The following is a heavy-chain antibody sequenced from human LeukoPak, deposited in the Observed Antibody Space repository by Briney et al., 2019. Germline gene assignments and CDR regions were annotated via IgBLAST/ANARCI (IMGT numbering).Heavy chain of an antibody. J-gene: IGHJ4*02. CDR2: INSDGGST. Sequence: GGSLRLSCAASGFTFSSYWMHWVRQAPGRGLEWVSRINSDGGSTTYADSVKGRFTISRDNAKNTMYLQMSSLRADDSAVYYCGRGGLTGQMAAFDYWGQGALVTVST. CDR3: GRGGLTGQMAAFDY. CDR1: GFTFSSYW. V-gene: IGHV3-74*01. D-gene: IGHD3-9*01.